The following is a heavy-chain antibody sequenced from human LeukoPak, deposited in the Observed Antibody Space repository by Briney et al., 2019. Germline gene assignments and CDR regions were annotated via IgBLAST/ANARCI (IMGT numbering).Heavy chain of an antibody. D-gene: IGHD4-23*01. CDR2: IIPILGIA. V-gene: IGHV1-69*04. CDR1: XGTFSSXX. CDR3: ARIGYGGNAFDY. J-gene: IGHJ4*02. Sequence: VKVSCXXXXGTFSSXXISWVRQAPGQGLEWMGRIIPILGIANYAQKFQGRVTITADKSTSTAYMELSSLRSEDTAVYYCARIGYGGNAFDYWGQGTLVTVSS.